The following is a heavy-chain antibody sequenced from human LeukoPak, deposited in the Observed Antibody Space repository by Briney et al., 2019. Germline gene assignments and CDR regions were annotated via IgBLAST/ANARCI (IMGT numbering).Heavy chain of an antibody. CDR2: ISGSGRST. D-gene: IGHD1-1*01. Sequence: GGSLRLSCAASGFTFSSYAMSWVRQAPEKGLEWVSGISGSGRSTFYADSVKGRFTISRDNSKNMLYVQMKSLRAEDTAVYYCARDSVNSGILGWGQGTLVTVSS. CDR3: ARDSVNSGILG. V-gene: IGHV3-23*01. CDR1: GFTFSSYA. J-gene: IGHJ4*02.